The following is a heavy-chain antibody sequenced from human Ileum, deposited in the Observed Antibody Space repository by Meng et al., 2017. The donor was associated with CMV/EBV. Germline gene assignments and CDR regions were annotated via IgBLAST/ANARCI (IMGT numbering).Heavy chain of an antibody. Sequence: VSGDSIDINSYYWAWIRQSPGKGLEWIGSMEYSASISQNPSLTSRVTISVDNSKNQFSLRLTSMTAADTAIYFCAKGSSSSVHWFDSWGQGTLVTVSS. CDR1: GDSIDINSYY. J-gene: IGHJ5*01. V-gene: IGHV4-39*07. CDR2: MEYSASI. CDR3: AKGSSSSVHWFDS. D-gene: IGHD2-2*01.